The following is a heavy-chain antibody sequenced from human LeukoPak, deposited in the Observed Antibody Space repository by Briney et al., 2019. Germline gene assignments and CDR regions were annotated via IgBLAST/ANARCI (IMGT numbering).Heavy chain of an antibody. J-gene: IGHJ3*02. CDR1: GGSLTAGDYY. CDR3: ARDHGAFDI. Sequence: PSETLSLTCTVSGGSLTAGDYYWGCVRQPPGTGLQWLATTYEGASLKSRVTISLDTSKNQFFLRLTSVTAADTAVYYCARDHGAFDIWGQGTMVTVSS. V-gene: IGHV4-39*07. CDR2: TT.